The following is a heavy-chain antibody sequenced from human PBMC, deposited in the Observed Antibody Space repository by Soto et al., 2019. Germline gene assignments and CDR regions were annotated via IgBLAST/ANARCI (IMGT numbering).Heavy chain of an antibody. Sequence: GGSLRLSCAASGFIFRSYAMYWVRQAPGKGLEWVAVIAYDGTNKYNADSVKGRFTISRDNSKNTLYLQMNSLRAEDTAVYYCARDMPETTYDSSEFYGMDVWGQGTTVTVSS. CDR3: ARDMPETTYDSSEFYGMDV. D-gene: IGHD3-22*01. CDR2: IAYDGTNK. CDR1: GFIFRSYA. V-gene: IGHV3-30-3*01. J-gene: IGHJ6*02.